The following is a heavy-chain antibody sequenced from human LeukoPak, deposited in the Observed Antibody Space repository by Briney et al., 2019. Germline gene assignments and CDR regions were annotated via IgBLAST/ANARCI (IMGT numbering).Heavy chain of an antibody. CDR1: GYSFTSYW. V-gene: IGHV5-51*01. CDR2: IHPGDSDT. D-gene: IGHD6-19*01. J-gene: IGHJ2*01. Sequence: GESLKISCKGSGYSFTSYWIGWVRQMPGKGLEWMGVIHPGDSDTRYSPSFQGQVTFSDDKSISTAYLQWSSLKASDTAMYYCARLGGIAVAGSYWYFDLWGRGTLVTVSS. CDR3: ARLGGIAVAGSYWYFDL.